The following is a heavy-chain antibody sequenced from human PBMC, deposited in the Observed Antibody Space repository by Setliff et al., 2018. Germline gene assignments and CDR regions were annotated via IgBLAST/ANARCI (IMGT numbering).Heavy chain of an antibody. J-gene: IGHJ4*02. D-gene: IGHD1-7*01. CDR1: GFTFSSWG. CDR3: AKAGGWNWPRYYFDY. V-gene: IGHV3-23*01. CDR2: INSGSGFLT. Sequence: ETLTLSCTASGFTFSSWGMSWVRQAPGKGLEWVSGINSGSGFLTHYADSVKGRFTIYRDNSKKTLYLEMTSLRADDTAIYYCAKAGGWNWPRYYFDYWGQGTLVTVSS.